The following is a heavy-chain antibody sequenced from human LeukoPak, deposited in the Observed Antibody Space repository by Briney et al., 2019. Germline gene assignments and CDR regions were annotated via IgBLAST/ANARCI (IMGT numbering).Heavy chain of an antibody. J-gene: IGHJ4*02. D-gene: IGHD6-13*01. V-gene: IGHV4-59*01. CDR2: IYYSGST. CDR1: GGSISSYY. CDR3: ATSAPIAAAGIGYFDY. Sequence: SETLSLTCTVSGGSISSYYWSWIRQPPGKGLEWIGYIYYSGSTNYNPSLKSRVTISVDTSKNQFSLKLSSVTAADTAVYYCATSAPIAAAGIGYFDYWGQGTLVTVSS.